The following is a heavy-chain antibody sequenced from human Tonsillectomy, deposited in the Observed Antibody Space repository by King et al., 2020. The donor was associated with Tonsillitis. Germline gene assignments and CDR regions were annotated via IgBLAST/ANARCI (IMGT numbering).Heavy chain of an antibody. CDR3: ASSPYDYDSSGYYNLDY. V-gene: IGHV1-69*01. CDR1: GGTFSSYA. D-gene: IGHD3-22*01. CDR2: IIPIFGTA. J-gene: IGHJ4*02. Sequence: QLVQSGAEVKKPGSSVKVSCKASGGTFSSYAISWVRQAPGQGLEWMGGIIPIFGTANYAQKFQGRVTITADESTSTAYMELSSLRSEDTAVYYCASSPYDYDSSGYYNLDYWGQGTLVTVSS.